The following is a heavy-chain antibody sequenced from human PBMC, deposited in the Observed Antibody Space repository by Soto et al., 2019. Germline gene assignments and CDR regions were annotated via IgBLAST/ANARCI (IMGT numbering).Heavy chain of an antibody. CDR2: INPSCGST. V-gene: IGHV1-46*01. CDR3: ARSTSPTLPDY. CDR1: GYTFTSYY. J-gene: IGHJ4*02. Sequence: GASVNVSLKSSGYTFTSYYIHWVRQAPGQGLEWMGLINPSCGSTNYAQKFQGRVTMTRDTSTSTVYMELSSLRSEDTAVYYCARSTSPTLPDYWGQGTLVTVSS. D-gene: IGHD2-21*02.